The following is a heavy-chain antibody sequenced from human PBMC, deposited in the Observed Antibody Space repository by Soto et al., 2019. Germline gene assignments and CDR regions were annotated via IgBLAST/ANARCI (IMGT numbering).Heavy chain of an antibody. D-gene: IGHD6-19*01. J-gene: IGHJ4*02. Sequence: QVQLVESGGGVVQPGRSLRLSCAASGFTFSSYGMHWVRQAPGKGLEWVAVISYDGSNKYYADSVKGRFTISRDNSKNTLYLQMNSLRAEDTAVYYCAKGVEAWAVADVFDYWGQGTLVTVSS. CDR3: AKGVEAWAVADVFDY. CDR2: ISYDGSNK. V-gene: IGHV3-30*18. CDR1: GFTFSSYG.